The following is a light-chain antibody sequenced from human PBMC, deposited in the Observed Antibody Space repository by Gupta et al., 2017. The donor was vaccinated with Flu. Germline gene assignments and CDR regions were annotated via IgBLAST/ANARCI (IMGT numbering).Light chain of an antibody. CDR2: EVT. CDR1: NSDVGGYNV. J-gene: IGLJ3*02. Sequence: QSALTQPASVSGPPGQSIAISCTGSNSDVGGYNVVSWYQQYPGKAPKLLIYEVTKRPSGVSYRFSGSKSGNTASLTIAGLQAEDEADYYCSSYTTSRTLVFGGGTKLTVL. V-gene: IGLV2-14*01. CDR3: SSYTTSRTLV.